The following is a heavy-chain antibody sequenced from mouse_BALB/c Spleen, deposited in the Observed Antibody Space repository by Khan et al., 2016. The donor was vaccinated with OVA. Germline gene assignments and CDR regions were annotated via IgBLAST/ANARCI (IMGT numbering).Heavy chain of an antibody. CDR1: GYTFTDYA. V-gene: IGHV1S137*01. Sequence: VQLVESGPELVRPGESVKISCKGSGYTFTDYAIHWVKQSHAKSLEWIGIISIYYDNTNYNQKFKDKATMTVDKSSSTAYMELARLTSEDSVIYYCARGGQWVRRGRSNSDYWGQGTTLTVSS. D-gene: IGHD2-1*01. CDR3: ARGGQWVRRGRSNSDY. CDR2: ISIYYDNT. J-gene: IGHJ2*01.